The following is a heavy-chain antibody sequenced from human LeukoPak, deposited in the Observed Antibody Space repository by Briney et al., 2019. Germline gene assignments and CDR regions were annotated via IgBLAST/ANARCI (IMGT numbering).Heavy chain of an antibody. J-gene: IGHJ4*02. CDR3: ARGNYGSGSPGW. V-gene: IGHV4-38-2*02. Sequence: SETLSLTCTVSGYSIISGYYWGWIRQPPGKGLEWIGSIYHSGSTYYNPSLKSRVTISVDTSKNQFSLKLSSVTAADTAVYYCARGNYGSGSPGWWGQGTLVTVSS. D-gene: IGHD3-10*01. CDR1: GYSIISGYY. CDR2: IYHSGST.